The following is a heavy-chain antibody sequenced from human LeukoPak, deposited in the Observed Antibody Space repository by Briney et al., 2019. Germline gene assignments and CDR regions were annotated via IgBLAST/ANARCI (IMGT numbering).Heavy chain of an antibody. CDR1: GGFISSYY. CDR3: ARGTEEYYYDSSGYYYVIDY. CDR2: IYYSGST. V-gene: IGHV4-59*07. J-gene: IGHJ4*02. Sequence: SDTLSLTCTVSGGFISSYYWSWIRQPPGKGLEWIGYIYYSGSTNYNPSLKSRVTISVDTSKNQFSLKLSSVTAADTAVYYCARGTEEYYYDSSGYYYVIDYWGQGTLVTVSS. D-gene: IGHD3-22*01.